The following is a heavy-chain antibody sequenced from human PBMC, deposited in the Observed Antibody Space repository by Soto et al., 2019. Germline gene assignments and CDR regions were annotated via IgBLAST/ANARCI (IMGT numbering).Heavy chain of an antibody. CDR3: AHRSRVGASDY. V-gene: IGHV2-5*02. CDR1: GFSLRTSGVG. Sequence: QITLKESGPTLVKPTQTLTLTCTFSGFSLRTSGVGVGWIRQPPGKALEWLALIYWDDDKRYSPSLKSRLTITKDTSKNQVVLTMTNMDPVDTATYYFAHRSRVGASDYWGQGTLVTVSS. J-gene: IGHJ4*02. CDR2: IYWDDDK. D-gene: IGHD1-26*01.